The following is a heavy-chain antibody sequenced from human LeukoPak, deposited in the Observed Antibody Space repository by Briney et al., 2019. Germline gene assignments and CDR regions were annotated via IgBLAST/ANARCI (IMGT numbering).Heavy chain of an antibody. CDR1: GYTFTSYD. V-gene: IGHV1-8*01. CDR3: ARGRGAVGLYYYYYGMDV. D-gene: IGHD6-19*01. Sequence: ASVKVSCKASGYTFTSYDINWVRQATGQGLEWMGWMNPNSGKTGYAQKLQGRVTMTRNTSISTAYMELSSLRSEDTAVYYCARGRGAVGLYYYYYGMDVWGQGTTDTVSS. CDR2: MNPNSGKT. J-gene: IGHJ6*02.